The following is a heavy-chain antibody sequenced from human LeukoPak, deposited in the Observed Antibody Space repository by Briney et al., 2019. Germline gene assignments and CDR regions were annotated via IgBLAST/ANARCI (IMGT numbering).Heavy chain of an antibody. CDR2: IYYSGST. CDR1: GGSISSSSYY. J-gene: IGHJ5*02. CDR3: ARQGYCSGTSCYAGGDWFDP. V-gene: IGHV4-39*07. Sequence: SETLSLTCTVSGGSISSSSYYWGWIRQPPGKGLEWIGSIYYSGSTYYNPSLKSRVTISVDTSKNQFSLKLTSVTAADTAVYYCARQGYCSGTSCYAGGDWFDPWGQEPWSPSPQ. D-gene: IGHD2-2*01.